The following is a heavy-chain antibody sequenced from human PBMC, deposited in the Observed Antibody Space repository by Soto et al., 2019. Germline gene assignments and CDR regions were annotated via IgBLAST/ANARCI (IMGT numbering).Heavy chain of an antibody. CDR1: GFTFSNYD. Sequence: EVPLLESGGGLVQPGGSLRLSCAASGFTFSNYDMNWVRQAPGKGLEWVSGVSGSGGTTWYADSAKGRFTISRDNSKNTLYLQMDSLRADDTAVYYCAKDPPGSGPDFDYWGQGILVTVSS. CDR3: AKDPPGSGPDFDY. D-gene: IGHD2-8*02. CDR2: VSGSGGTT. V-gene: IGHV3-23*01. J-gene: IGHJ4*02.